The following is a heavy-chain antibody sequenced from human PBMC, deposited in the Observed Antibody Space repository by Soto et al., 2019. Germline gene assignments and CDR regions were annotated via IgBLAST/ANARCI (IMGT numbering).Heavy chain of an antibody. CDR3: ARDFTPTYDILTGPSWSPFYGMDV. CDR2: IYYSGST. D-gene: IGHD3-9*01. V-gene: IGHV4-31*03. CDR1: GGSISSGGYY. Sequence: PSETLSLTCTVSGGSISSGGYYWSWIRQHPGKGLEWIGYIYYSGSTYYNPSLKSRVTISVDTSKNQFSLKLSSVTAADTAVYYCARDFTPTYDILTGPSWSPFYGMDVWGQGTTVTVSS. J-gene: IGHJ6*02.